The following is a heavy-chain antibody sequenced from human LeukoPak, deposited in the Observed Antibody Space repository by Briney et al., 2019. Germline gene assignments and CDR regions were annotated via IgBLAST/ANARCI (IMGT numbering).Heavy chain of an antibody. CDR2: INHSGST. CDR1: GGSFSGYY. J-gene: IGHJ3*02. Sequence: PSETLSLTCAVYGGSFSGYYWSWIRQPPGKGLEWIGEINHSGSTNYNPSLKSRVTISVDTSKNQFSLKLSSLTAADTAVYYCARVGAFPYYYDSSGYYMPHDAFDIWGQGTMVTVSS. D-gene: IGHD3-22*01. V-gene: IGHV4-34*01. CDR3: ARVGAFPYYYDSSGYYMPHDAFDI.